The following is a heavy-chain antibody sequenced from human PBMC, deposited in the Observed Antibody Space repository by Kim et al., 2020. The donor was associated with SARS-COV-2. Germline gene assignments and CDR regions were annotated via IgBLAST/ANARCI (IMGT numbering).Heavy chain of an antibody. D-gene: IGHD3-10*01. V-gene: IGHV1-8*01. Sequence: YAQKCQGRVTMTRNTSISTAYMELSSLRSEDTAVYYCARVGYYGSGSYFNWGQGTLVTVSS. J-gene: IGHJ4*02. CDR3: ARVGYYGSGSYFN.